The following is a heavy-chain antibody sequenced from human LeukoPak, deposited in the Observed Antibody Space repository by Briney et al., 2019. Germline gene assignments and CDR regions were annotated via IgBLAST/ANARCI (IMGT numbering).Heavy chain of an antibody. V-gene: IGHV1-2*02. D-gene: IGHD3-10*01. CDR2: INPDRGGT. J-gene: IGHJ4*02. Sequence: ASVKVSCKASGYSFTGYYVHWVRQAPGQGLEWMGWINPDRGGTNFAQKFQGRVTMTRDSSITTAYMELSRLTSDDTAVYYCARDAISRGIIDYWGQGTLVTVSS. CDR1: GYSFTGYY. CDR3: ARDAISRGIIDY.